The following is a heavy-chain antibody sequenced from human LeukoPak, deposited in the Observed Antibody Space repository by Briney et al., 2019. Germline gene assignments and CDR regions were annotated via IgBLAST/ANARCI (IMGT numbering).Heavy chain of an antibody. CDR2: SGTVGDT. CDR1: GFTSSAYD. V-gene: IGHV3-13*04. CDR3: VRAAMPYIINGRRFDY. J-gene: IGHJ4*02. D-gene: IGHD2-2*01. Sequence: PGGSLRLSCAASGFTSSAYDMHWVRQITGGGLEWVSTSGTVGDTFYSDSVKGRFTISRDNAKNSVHLEMNSLRVEDSAIYFCVRAAMPYIINGRRFDYRGQGTLVTVSS.